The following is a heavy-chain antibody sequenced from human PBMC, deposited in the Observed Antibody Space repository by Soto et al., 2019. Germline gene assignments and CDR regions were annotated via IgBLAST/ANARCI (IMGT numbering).Heavy chain of an antibody. D-gene: IGHD1-20*01. V-gene: IGHV1-69*05. CDR1: GGTFSSYA. Sequence: QVQLVQSGAEVKKPGSSVKVSCKASGGTFSSYAISWVRQAPGQGLEWMGGIIPIFGTANYAQKFQGRVTXPXAXSPXTAYMELSSLRSEDTAVYYCARSLTGTYYYYGMDVWGQGTTVTVSS. CDR2: IIPIFGTA. J-gene: IGHJ6*02. CDR3: ARSLTGTYYYYGMDV.